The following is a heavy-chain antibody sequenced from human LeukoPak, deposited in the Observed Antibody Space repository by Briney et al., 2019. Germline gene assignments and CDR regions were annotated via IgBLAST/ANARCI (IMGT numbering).Heavy chain of an antibody. CDR2: ISPSSSYI. J-gene: IGHJ4*02. CDR3: AKDQVWIVVGSFDY. Sequence: PGGSLRLSCAASGFTFSSFTMNWVRQAPGKGLEWVSCISPSSSYIYYADSVKGRFTISRDNAKNSLYLQMTSLRAEDTAVYYCAKDQVWIVVGSFDYWGQGTLVTVSS. CDR1: GFTFSSFT. D-gene: IGHD3-22*01. V-gene: IGHV3-21*04.